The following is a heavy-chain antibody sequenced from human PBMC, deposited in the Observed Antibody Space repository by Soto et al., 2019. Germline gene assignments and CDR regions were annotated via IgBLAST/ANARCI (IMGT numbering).Heavy chain of an antibody. CDR1: GFTFSSYA. J-gene: IGHJ3*02. CDR2: ISSNGGST. CDR3: ARGENYYDSSGPAFDI. Sequence: GXSLRLSCAASGFTFSSYAMHWFRQAPGNGLEYVSAISSNGGSTYYANSVKGRFTISRDNSKNTLYLQMGSLRAEDMAVYYCARGENYYDSSGPAFDIWGQGTMVTVSS. D-gene: IGHD3-22*01. V-gene: IGHV3-64*01.